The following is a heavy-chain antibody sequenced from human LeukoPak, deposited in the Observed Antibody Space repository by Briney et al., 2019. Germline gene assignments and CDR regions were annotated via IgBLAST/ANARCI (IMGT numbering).Heavy chain of an antibody. D-gene: IGHD3-22*01. CDR2: INHSGST. J-gene: IGHJ4*02. CDR3: ARGGLPPDGDYYDSSGYYPN. CDR1: GGSFSGYY. V-gene: IGHV4-34*01. Sequence: SETLSLICAVYGGSFSGYYWSWIRQPPGRGLEWIGEINHSGSTNYNPSLKSRVTISVDTSKNQFSLKLSSVTAADTAVYYCARGGLPPDGDYYDSSGYYPNWGQGTLVTVSS.